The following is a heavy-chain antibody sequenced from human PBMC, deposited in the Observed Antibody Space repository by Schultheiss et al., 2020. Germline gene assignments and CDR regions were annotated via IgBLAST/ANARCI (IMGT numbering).Heavy chain of an antibody. D-gene: IGHD6-19*01. Sequence: SETLSLTCTVSGGSISSGGYYWSWIRQHPGKGLEWIGYIYYSGSTYYNPSLKSRVTISVDTSKNQFSLKLNSVTAADTAVYYCARDRTGSGWIDFWGQGTLVTVSS. CDR3: ARDRTGSGWIDF. V-gene: IGHV4-31*03. CDR2: IYYSGST. J-gene: IGHJ4*02. CDR1: GGSISSGGYY.